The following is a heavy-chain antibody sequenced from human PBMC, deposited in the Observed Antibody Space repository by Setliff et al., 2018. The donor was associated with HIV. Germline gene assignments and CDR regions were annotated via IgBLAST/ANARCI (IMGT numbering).Heavy chain of an antibody. V-gene: IGHV3-23*01. Sequence: GGSLRLSCAASGFTFRNYAMGWVRQAPGKGLDWVSAITDSGGDTYYADSVKGRFTISRDNSKNTLYLQMDSLRAEDTAVYYCAKAKSSRMGPPFTDLDYWGQGTQVTVSS. CDR2: ITDSGGDT. D-gene: IGHD2-8*01. CDR3: AKAKSSRMGPPFTDLDY. CDR1: GFTFRNYA. J-gene: IGHJ4*02.